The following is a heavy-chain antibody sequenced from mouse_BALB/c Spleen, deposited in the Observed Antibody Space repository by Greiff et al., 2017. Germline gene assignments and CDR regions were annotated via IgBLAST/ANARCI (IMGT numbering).Heavy chain of an antibody. CDR1: GFTFSDYY. V-gene: IGHV5-4*02. CDR2: ISDGGSYT. CDR3: ARVVYDYDYAMDY. Sequence: EVKLMESGGGLVKPGGSLKLSCAASGFTFSDYYMYWVRQTPEKRLEWVATISDGGSYTYYPDSVKGRFTISRDNAKNNLYLQMSSLKSEDTAMYYCARVVYDYDYAMDYWGQGTSVTVSS. J-gene: IGHJ4*01. D-gene: IGHD2-4*01.